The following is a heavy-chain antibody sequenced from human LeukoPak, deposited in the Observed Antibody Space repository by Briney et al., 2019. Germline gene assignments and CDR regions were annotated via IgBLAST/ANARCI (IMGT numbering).Heavy chain of an antibody. D-gene: IGHD1-14*01. V-gene: IGHV4-59*12. Sequence: PSETLSLTCTVSGGSINSYYWSWIRQPPGKGLECIGYIHYNGSTNYNPSLKSRVTISVDTSKNQFSLNLSSMTAADTAVYYCARGRPYNVGLPPWFDPWGQGTLVTVSS. CDR1: GGSINSYY. CDR2: IHYNGST. CDR3: ARGRPYNVGLPPWFDP. J-gene: IGHJ5*02.